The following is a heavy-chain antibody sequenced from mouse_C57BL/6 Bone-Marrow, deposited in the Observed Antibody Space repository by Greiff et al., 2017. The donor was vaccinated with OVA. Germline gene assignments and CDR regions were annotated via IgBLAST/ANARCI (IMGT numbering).Heavy chain of an antibody. CDR2: IYPRSGNT. V-gene: IGHV1-81*01. CDR1: GYTFTSYG. D-gene: IGHD1-1*01. CDR3: AREEATVVADYFDY. J-gene: IGHJ2*01. Sequence: VHLVESGAELARPGASVKLSCKASGYTFTSYGISWVKQRTGQGLEWIGEIYPRSGNTYYNEKFKGKATLTADKSSSTAYMELRSLTSEDSAVYFCAREEATVVADYFDYWGKGTTLTVSS.